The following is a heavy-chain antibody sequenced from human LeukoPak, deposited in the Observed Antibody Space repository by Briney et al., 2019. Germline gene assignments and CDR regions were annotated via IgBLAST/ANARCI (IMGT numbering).Heavy chain of an antibody. CDR3: ARAGEGAVVRGVIIVKAFDY. D-gene: IGHD3-10*01. CDR2: INAGNGNT. V-gene: IGHV1-3*01. CDR1: GYTFTSYA. J-gene: IGHJ4*02. Sequence: ASVKLSCKASGYTFTSYAMHWVRQAPGQRLEWMGWINAGNGNTKYSQKFQGRVTITRDTSASTAYMELSSLRSDDTAVYYRARAGEGAVVRGVIIVKAFDYWGQGTLVTVSS.